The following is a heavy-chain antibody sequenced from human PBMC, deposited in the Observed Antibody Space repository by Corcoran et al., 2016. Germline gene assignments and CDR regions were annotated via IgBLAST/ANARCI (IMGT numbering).Heavy chain of an antibody. CDR2: INPSGGST. J-gene: IGHJ4*02. V-gene: IGHV1-46*01. Sequence: QVQLVQSGAEVKKAGASVKVSCKASGYSFASYYMHWVRQAPGQGLEWMGMINPSGGSTTYAQNFPGRVTMTRDTSTSTVYMELGSLRSEDTAISYWARVLNSGSRFFDYWGQGTLVTVS. CDR3: ARVLNSGSRFFDY. CDR1: GYSFASYY. D-gene: IGHD1-26*01.